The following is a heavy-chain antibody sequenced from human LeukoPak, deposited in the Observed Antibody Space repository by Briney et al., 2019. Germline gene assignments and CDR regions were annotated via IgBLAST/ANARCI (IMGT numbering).Heavy chain of an antibody. CDR1: GHSISSDYY. Sequence: SETLSLTCTVSGHSISSDYYWAWVRQPPGKGLEWIGSIYHSGSTYYNPSLKSRVTISVDTSKNQFSLKLSSVPAADTAVYYCARVVGSSWYYFDYWGQGTLVTVSS. CDR3: ARVVGSSWYYFDY. V-gene: IGHV4-38-2*02. J-gene: IGHJ4*02. CDR2: IYHSGST. D-gene: IGHD6-13*01.